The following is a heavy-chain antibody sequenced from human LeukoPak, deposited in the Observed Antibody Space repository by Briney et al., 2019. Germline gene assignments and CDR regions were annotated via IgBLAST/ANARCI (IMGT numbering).Heavy chain of an antibody. CDR2: VYSDGTT. Sequence: GGSLRLSCAASGSTASSNYMSWVRQAPGEGLEWDSIVYSDGTTSNADSVKGRFSVSRDISKNTMSVEKNGLRPEDTAVYYCASVKYAGGFDYGGQGNLATVSS. J-gene: IGHJ4*02. CDR3: ASVKYAGGFDY. V-gene: IGHV3-66*01. D-gene: IGHD2-2*01. CDR1: GSTASSNY.